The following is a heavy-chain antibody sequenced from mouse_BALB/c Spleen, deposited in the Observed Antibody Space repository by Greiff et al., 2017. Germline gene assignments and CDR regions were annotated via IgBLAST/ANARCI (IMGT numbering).Heavy chain of an antibody. D-gene: IGHD1-1*01. Sequence: EVQLQQSGPGLVKPSQSLSLTCTVTGYSITSDYAWNWIRQFPGNKLEWMGYISYSGSTSYNPSLKSRISITRDTSKNQFFLQLNSVTTEDTATYYCARNYYGSSPYYFDYWGQGTTLTVSS. CDR1: GYSITSDYA. V-gene: IGHV3-2*02. CDR3: ARNYYGSSPYYFDY. J-gene: IGHJ2*01. CDR2: ISYSGST.